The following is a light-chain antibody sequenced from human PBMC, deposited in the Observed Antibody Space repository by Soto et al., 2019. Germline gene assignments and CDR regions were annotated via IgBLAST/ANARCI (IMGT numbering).Light chain of an antibody. J-gene: IGKJ2*01. CDR1: QSVSSN. V-gene: IGKV3-15*01. Sequence: EIVLTQSPATLSVSPGERATLSCRASQSVSSNLAWYQQTPGQAPRLLIYDTSIRATGFPARFSGSGSVTEFNLTISSLQSEDSAVYYCQQYNSWPPYTFGQGTKVEIK. CDR2: DTS. CDR3: QQYNSWPPYT.